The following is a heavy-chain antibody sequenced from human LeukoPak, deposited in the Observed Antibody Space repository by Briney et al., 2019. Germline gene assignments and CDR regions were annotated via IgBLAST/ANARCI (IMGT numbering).Heavy chain of an antibody. CDR2: INHSGST. Sequence: PSETLSLTCAVYGGSFSGYYWSWIRQPPGKGLEWIGEINHSGSTNYNPSLKSRVTISVDTSENQFSLKLSSVTAADTAVYYCARHKQPVVVVAAHNPGWFDPWGQGTLVTVSS. CDR3: ARHKQPVVVVAAHNPGWFDP. CDR1: GGSFSGYY. V-gene: IGHV4-34*01. D-gene: IGHD2-15*01. J-gene: IGHJ5*02.